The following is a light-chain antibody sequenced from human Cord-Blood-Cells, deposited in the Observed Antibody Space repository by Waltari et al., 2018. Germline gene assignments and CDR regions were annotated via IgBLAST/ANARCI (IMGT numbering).Light chain of an antibody. V-gene: IGLV2-8*01. Sequence: QSALTQPPSASGSPGQSVTISCPGTSSDVGGYNYVSWYQQHPGKAPKLMRYEVSKRPAGLPERFSGAKSGNPASLTVSGLQAEDEADYYCSSYAGSNNYVFGTGTKVTVL. J-gene: IGLJ1*01. CDR2: EVS. CDR1: SSDVGGYNY. CDR3: SSYAGSNNYV.